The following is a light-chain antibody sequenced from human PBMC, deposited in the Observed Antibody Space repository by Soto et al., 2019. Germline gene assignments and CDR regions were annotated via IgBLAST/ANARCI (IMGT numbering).Light chain of an antibody. Sequence: EIVMTQSPDTLSVSPGERATLSCRASESVSSSLAWYQQKPGQAPRLLIYGTSTRATGIPARFSGSGSGTEFTLTISSLQSEDFAVYYCQQYNNWLSFGQGTKVEIK. CDR2: GTS. CDR3: QQYNNWLS. CDR1: ESVSSS. J-gene: IGKJ1*01. V-gene: IGKV3-15*01.